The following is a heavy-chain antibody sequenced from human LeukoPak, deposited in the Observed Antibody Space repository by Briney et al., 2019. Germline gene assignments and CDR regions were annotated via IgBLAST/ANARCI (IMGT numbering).Heavy chain of an antibody. J-gene: IGHJ4*02. CDR1: GFSLSTSGVG. V-gene: IGHV2-5*02. CDR3: AHWREDSSGWYASDY. CDR2: IYWDADK. Sequence: SGPTLVKPTQTLTLTCTFSGFSLSTSGVGVGWIRQPPGKALEWLALIYWDADKRYSPSLKSRLTITKDTSKNQVVLTMTNMDPVDTATYYCAHWREDSSGWYASDYWGQGTLVTVSS. D-gene: IGHD6-19*01.